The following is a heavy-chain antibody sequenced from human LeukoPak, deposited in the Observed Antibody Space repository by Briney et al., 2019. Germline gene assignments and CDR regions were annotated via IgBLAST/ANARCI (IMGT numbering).Heavy chain of an antibody. CDR1: GFTFSSYG. CDR2: ISYDGSNK. V-gene: IGHV3-30*18. Sequence: GGSLRLSCAASGFTFSSYGMHWVRLAPGKGLEWVAVISYDGSNKYYADSVKGRFTISRDNSKNTLYLQMNSLRAEDTAVYYCAKGPYSYGYEDYWGQGTLVTVSS. J-gene: IGHJ4*02. D-gene: IGHD5-18*01. CDR3: AKGPYSYGYEDY.